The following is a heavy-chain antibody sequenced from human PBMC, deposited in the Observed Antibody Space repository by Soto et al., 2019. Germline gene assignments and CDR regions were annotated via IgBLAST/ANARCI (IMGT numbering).Heavy chain of an antibody. CDR2: IYYSGST. J-gene: IGHJ6*04. V-gene: IGHV4-59*08. Sequence: TVALANCVNIGCCCTLIRKPPEKGLEWIGYIYYSGSTNYNPSLKSRVTISVATSKTQFSLKLSSVTAADTAVHYWPRLAGYFHSLALWGNGTTLPVSS. D-gene: IGHD2-15*01. CDR3: PRLAGYFHSLAL. CDR1: NCVNIGCC.